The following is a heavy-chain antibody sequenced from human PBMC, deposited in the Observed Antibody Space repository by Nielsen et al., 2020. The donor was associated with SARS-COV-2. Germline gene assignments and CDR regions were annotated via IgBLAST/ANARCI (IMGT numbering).Heavy chain of an antibody. J-gene: IGHJ4*02. CDR3: ARDSSQGYYGSGSYFPLDY. D-gene: IGHD3-10*01. CDR2: IKQDGSEK. CDR1: GFTFSSYW. Sequence: GESLRLSCAASGFTFSSYWMSWVRQAPGKGLEWVANIKQDGSEKYYVDSVKGRFTISRDNAKNSLYLQMNSLRAEDTAVYYCARDSSQGYYGSGSYFPLDYWGQGTLVTVSS. V-gene: IGHV3-7*05.